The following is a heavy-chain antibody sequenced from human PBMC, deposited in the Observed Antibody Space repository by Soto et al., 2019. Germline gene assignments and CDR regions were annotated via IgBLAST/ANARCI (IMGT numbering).Heavy chain of an antibody. CDR2: IYYSGST. CDR3: ARAAWGEPGDPPAGFDY. D-gene: IGHD3-16*01. J-gene: IGHJ4*02. V-gene: IGHV4-31*03. CDR1: GGSISSGGYY. Sequence: SETLSLTCTVSGGSISSGGYYWSWIRQHPGKGLEWIGYIYYSGSTYYNPSLKSRVTISVDTSKNQFSLKLSSVTAADTAVYYCARAAWGEPGDPPAGFDYWGQGTLVTVSS.